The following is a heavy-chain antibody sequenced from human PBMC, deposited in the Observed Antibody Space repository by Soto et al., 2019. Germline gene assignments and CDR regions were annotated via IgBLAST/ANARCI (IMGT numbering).Heavy chain of an antibody. CDR1: GGTFSSYA. CDR3: AFPGNITGTTSYYYGMDV. V-gene: IGHV1-69*13. CDR2: IIPIFGTA. J-gene: IGHJ6*02. D-gene: IGHD1-7*01. Sequence: GASVKVSCKASGGTFSSYAISWVRQAPGQGLEWMGGIIPIFGTANYAQKFQGRVTITADESTSTAYMELSSLRSEDTAVYYCAFPGNITGTTSYYYGMDVWGQGTTVTVSS.